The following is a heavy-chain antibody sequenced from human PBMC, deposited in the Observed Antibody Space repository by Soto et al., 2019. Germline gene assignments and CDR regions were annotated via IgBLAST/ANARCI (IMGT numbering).Heavy chain of an antibody. D-gene: IGHD3-3*01. J-gene: IGHJ4*02. V-gene: IGHV3-49*03. CDR2: TRGKAYGGTT. CDR3: SRGWSGYETMPYYFDS. Sequence: PGGSLRLSCATSGFHFAGYAMTWFRQAPGKGLEWVGFTRGKAYGGTTEYAASVRGRFTISRDDSRRVAYLQMDSVRPEDTAVYFCSRGWSGYETMPYYFDSWAKGTLVTVTS. CDR1: GFHFAGYA.